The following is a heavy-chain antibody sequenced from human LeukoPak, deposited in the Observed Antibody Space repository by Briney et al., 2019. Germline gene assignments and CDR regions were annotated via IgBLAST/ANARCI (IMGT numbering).Heavy chain of an antibody. D-gene: IGHD1-26*01. Sequence: SETLSLTCTVSGGSISSYYWSWIRQPAGKGLEWIGRIYTSGSTNYNPSLKSRVTMSVDTSKNQFSLKLSSVTAADTAVYYCARSPYSGSYAIPYYFDYWGQGTLVTVSS. CDR3: ARSPYSGSYAIPYYFDY. V-gene: IGHV4-4*07. CDR2: IYTSGST. CDR1: GGSISSYY. J-gene: IGHJ4*02.